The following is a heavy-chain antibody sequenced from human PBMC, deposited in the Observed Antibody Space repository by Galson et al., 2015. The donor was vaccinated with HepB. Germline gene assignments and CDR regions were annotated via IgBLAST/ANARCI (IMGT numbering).Heavy chain of an antibody. CDR1: GLTFSRFW. J-gene: IGHJ4*02. V-gene: IGHV3-74*01. CDR3: VTYYYDSGGYSY. CDR2: INSDGSST. D-gene: IGHD3-22*01. Sequence: SLRLSCAASGLTFSRFWMHWVRHVPGKGLVWASHINSDGSSTDYADSVKGRFTISRDNAKNTLYLQMDSLGAEDTAVYYCVTYYYDSGGYSYWGQGTLVTVAS.